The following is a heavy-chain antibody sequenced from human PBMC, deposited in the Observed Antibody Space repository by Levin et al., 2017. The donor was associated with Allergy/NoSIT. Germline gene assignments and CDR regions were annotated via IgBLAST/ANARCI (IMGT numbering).Heavy chain of an antibody. J-gene: IGHJ4*02. V-gene: IGHV5-51*01. CDR3: ARHQVNDY. Sequence: GESLKISCKGSGYNFDTSWVAWMRQMPGKGLEWMGAVNPGDSDTRYSPSFQGQVTISADKSINTAYLEWSSRKASDNAMYYCARHQVNDYWGQGTLVTVSS. CDR2: VNPGDSDT. CDR1: GYNFDTSW.